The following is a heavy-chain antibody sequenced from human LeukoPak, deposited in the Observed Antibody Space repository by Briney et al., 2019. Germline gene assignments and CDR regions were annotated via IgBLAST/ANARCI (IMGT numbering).Heavy chain of an antibody. CDR2: IYYSGST. V-gene: IGHV4-39*07. Sequence: SETLSLTCTVSGGSISSGDYYWGWIRQPPGKGLEWIGSIYYSGSTYYNPSLKSRVTISVDTSKNQFSLKLSSVTAADTAVYYCARDQDLWFGELWSHDAFDIWGQGTMVTVSS. D-gene: IGHD3-10*01. CDR3: ARDQDLWFGELWSHDAFDI. J-gene: IGHJ3*02. CDR1: GGSISSGDYY.